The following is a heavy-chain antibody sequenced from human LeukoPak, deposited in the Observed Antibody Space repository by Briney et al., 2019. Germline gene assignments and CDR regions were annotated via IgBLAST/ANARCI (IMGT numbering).Heavy chain of an antibody. J-gene: IGHJ4*02. CDR2: IYSGGST. D-gene: IGHD1-26*01. CDR1: GFTFSSNY. V-gene: IGHV3-66*01. Sequence: GGSLRLSCAASGFTFSSNYMSWVRQAPGKGLEWVSVIYSGGSTYYADSVKGRFTISRDNSKNTLYLQMNSLRAEDTAVYYCARVRPWDAYYFDYWGQGTLVTVSS. CDR3: ARVRPWDAYYFDY.